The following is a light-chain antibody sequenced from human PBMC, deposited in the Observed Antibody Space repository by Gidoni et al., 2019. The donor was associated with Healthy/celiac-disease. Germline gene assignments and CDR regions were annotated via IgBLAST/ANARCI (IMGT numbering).Light chain of an antibody. CDR1: QAIGSY. V-gene: IGKV1-9*01. Sequence: DIQLTQSPSFLPASVGDRVTLTCRASQAIGSYLAWYQQKPGKAPKLLIYAASTLQSGVPSRLSGSGSGTEFIFTISSLQPEDFATYYCQQLNTYGITFGRGTRLEIK. J-gene: IGKJ5*01. CDR2: AAS. CDR3: QQLNTYGIT.